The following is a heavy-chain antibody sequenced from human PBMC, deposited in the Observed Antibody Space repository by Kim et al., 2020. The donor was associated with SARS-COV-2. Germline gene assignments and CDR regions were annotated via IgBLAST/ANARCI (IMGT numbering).Heavy chain of an antibody. CDR1: GYTFASYA. Sequence: GGSLRLSCAASGYTFASYALSWARQAPGKGLEWVSVIYRDDSDTGYADTVEGRFTISRDNLMNTLYLQMNSLRADDTAVYYCVVWFGDLLVWGQGTLVTVSS. CDR2: IYRDDSDT. V-gene: IGHV3-23*03. D-gene: IGHD3-10*01. J-gene: IGHJ4*02. CDR3: VVWFGDLLV.